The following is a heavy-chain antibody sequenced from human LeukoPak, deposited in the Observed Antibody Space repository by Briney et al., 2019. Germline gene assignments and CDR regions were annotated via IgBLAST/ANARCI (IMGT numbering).Heavy chain of an antibody. CDR3: TTVYGNEID. J-gene: IGHJ4*02. CDR1: GFTFSKAK. Sequence: GGSLRLSCAASGFTFSKAKMSWVRQAPGKGLEWVGRMKSKTDGGTTNYAAPVKDRFTISKDDSKNLLYLQMDSLKTEATAVYYCTTVYGNEIDSGQGTLVTVSS. D-gene: IGHD4-17*01. CDR2: MKSKTDGGTT. V-gene: IGHV3-15*01.